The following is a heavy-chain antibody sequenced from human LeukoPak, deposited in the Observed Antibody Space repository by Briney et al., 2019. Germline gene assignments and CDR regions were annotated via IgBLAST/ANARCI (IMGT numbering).Heavy chain of an antibody. Sequence: SETLSLTCAVYGGSFSGYYWSWIRQPAGKGLEWIGRIFSSGSTNYNPSLKSRVTMSVDTSKNQFSLKLSSVTGADTAVYYCARGINIADSRFFDPWGQGIPVTVSS. CDR3: ARGINIADSRFFDP. J-gene: IGHJ5*02. CDR2: IFSSGST. CDR1: GGSFSGYY. V-gene: IGHV4-59*10. D-gene: IGHD6-13*01.